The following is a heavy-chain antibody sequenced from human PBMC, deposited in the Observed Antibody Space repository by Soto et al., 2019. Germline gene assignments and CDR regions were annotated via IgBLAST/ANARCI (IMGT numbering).Heavy chain of an antibody. Sequence: QLQLQESGPGLVKPSETLSLTCTVSGDSISSSSYFWGWVRQPPGKGLEWIGSIYYSGSTYYNPSLKXRLTLFXXTSKNHFSLKLSSVTAADTAVYYCARHLGEGYFDYWGQGTLVTVSS. J-gene: IGHJ4*02. CDR1: GDSISSSSYF. CDR3: ARHLGEGYFDY. V-gene: IGHV4-39*01. CDR2: IYYSGST.